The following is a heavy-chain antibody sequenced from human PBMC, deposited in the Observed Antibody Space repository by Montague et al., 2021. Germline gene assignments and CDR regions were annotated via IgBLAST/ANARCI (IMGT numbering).Heavy chain of an antibody. CDR1: SGSIFHAH. CDR2: MFYGGAT. D-gene: IGHD3-10*01. J-gene: IGHJ5*02. CDR3: AKRDYFVSGTSYNGFDP. Sequence: SETLSLTCTVSSGSIFHAHWSWVRQPPGKGLEWLGSMFYGGATSNNPSLKSRVTMSIDTSTNQFSLELSFVTAADTAVYYCAKRDYFVSGTSYNGFDPWGRGILVTVSS. V-gene: IGHV4-59*08.